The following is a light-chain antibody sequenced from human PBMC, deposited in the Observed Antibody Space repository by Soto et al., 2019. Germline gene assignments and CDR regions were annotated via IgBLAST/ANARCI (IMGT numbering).Light chain of an antibody. Sequence: DIVMTQSPDSLAVSLGERATINCKSSQTVLRSSNNKNHLAWYQQKPEQPPKMLISWASTRESGVPDRFSGSGSGTDFTLTIRSLQAEDVAVYYCQHYYTVPVTFGQGTRLEIK. CDR1: QTVLRSSNNKNH. J-gene: IGKJ5*01. CDR2: WAS. CDR3: QHYYTVPVT. V-gene: IGKV4-1*01.